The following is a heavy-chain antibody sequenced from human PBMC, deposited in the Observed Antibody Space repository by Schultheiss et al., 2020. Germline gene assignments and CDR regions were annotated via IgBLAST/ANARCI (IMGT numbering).Heavy chain of an antibody. V-gene: IGHV3-11*01. CDR1: GFTFSDYY. CDR2: ISSSGSTI. Sequence: GESLKISCAASGFTFSDYYMSWIRQAPGKGLEWVSYISSSGSTIYYADSVKGRFTISRDNAKNSLYLQMNSLRAEDTAVYYCARGRNCSGGSCPLRRSVPVNWFDPWGQGTLVTVSS. CDR3: ARGRNCSGGSCPLRRSVPVNWFDP. J-gene: IGHJ5*02. D-gene: IGHD2-15*01.